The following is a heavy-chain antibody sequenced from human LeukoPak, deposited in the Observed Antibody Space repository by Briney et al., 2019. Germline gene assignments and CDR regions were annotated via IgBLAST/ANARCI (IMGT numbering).Heavy chain of an antibody. D-gene: IGHD1-26*01. CDR2: ISSSGSTI. CDR3: ARDELRNYYYMDV. J-gene: IGHJ6*03. Sequence: GGSLRLPCAASGFPFRSYEMNWLRQAPGRGLEWVSYISSSGSTIYYADPVKGRFTISRDNAKNSLYLQMNSLRAEDTAVYYCARDELRNYYYMDVWGKGTTVTVSS. V-gene: IGHV3-48*03. CDR1: GFPFRSYE.